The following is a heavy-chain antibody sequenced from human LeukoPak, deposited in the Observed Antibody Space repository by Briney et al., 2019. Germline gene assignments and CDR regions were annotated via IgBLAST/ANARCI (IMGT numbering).Heavy chain of an antibody. CDR1: GFTFSSYA. CDR2: ISYDGSNK. Sequence: GRSLRLSCAASGFTFSSYAMHWVRQAPGKGLEWVAVISYDGSNKYYADSVKGRFTVSRDNAKNSLYLQMNSLRAEDTAVYYCARDGWEISTSSPDYWGQGTLVTVSS. CDR3: ARDGWEISTSSPDY. V-gene: IGHV3-30-3*01. J-gene: IGHJ4*02. D-gene: IGHD2-2*01.